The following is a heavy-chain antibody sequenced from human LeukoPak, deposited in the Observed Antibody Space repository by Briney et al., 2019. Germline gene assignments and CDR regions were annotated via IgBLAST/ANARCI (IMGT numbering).Heavy chain of an antibody. Sequence: GGSLRLSCAASEFTFSNYGMHWVRQAPGKGLEWVAFIRYDGSNKYYADSVKGRFTISRDNSKNTLYLQMNSLRAEDTAVYYCAKEKEQVMDVWGKGTTVTVSS. CDR3: AKEKEQVMDV. V-gene: IGHV3-30*02. CDR2: IRYDGSNK. CDR1: EFTFSNYG. D-gene: IGHD1-26*01. J-gene: IGHJ6*03.